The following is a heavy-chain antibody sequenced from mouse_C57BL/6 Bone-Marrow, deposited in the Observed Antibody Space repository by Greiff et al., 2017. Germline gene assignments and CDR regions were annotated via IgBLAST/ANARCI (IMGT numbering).Heavy chain of an antibody. Sequence: EVQLQQSGAELVRPGASVKLSCTASGFNIKDYYMHWVKQRPEQGLEWIGRIDPEDGDTEYAPKFQGKATMTANTSSNTAYLQLSGLTSEDTAVYYCTTYYYGSSLYYYAMGYWGQGTAVPVTA. CDR1: GFNIKDYY. V-gene: IGHV14-1*01. D-gene: IGHD1-1*01. CDR3: TTYYYGSSLYYYAMGY. J-gene: IGHJ4*01. CDR2: IDPEDGDT.